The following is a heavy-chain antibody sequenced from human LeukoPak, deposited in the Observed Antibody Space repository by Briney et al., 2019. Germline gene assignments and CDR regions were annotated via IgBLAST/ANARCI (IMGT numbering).Heavy chain of an antibody. CDR2: IYYSGST. CDR3: ASDYYYGSGSYIH. J-gene: IGHJ4*02. Sequence: QPSGTLSLTCTVSVGSISSYYWSWIRQPPGKGLEWIGYIYYSGSTNYNPSLQSRVTISVDTSKNQFSLKLSSVTAADTAVYYYASDYYYGSGSYIHWGQGTLVTVSS. V-gene: IGHV4-59*08. CDR1: VGSISSYY. D-gene: IGHD3-10*01.